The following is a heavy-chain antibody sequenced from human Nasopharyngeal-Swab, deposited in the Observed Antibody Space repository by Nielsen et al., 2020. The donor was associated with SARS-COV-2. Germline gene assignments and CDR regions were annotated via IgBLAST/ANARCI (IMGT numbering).Heavy chain of an antibody. CDR3: ARRPQRSWYYFDY. J-gene: IGHJ4*02. Sequence: SVKVSCKASGYTFTSYAMNWVRQAPGQGLEWMGGIIPIFGTANYAQKFQGRVTITADESTSTAYMELSSLRSEDTAVYYCARRPQRSWYYFDYWGQGTLVTVSS. V-gene: IGHV1-69*13. CDR1: GYTFTSYA. D-gene: IGHD6-13*01. CDR2: IIPIFGTA.